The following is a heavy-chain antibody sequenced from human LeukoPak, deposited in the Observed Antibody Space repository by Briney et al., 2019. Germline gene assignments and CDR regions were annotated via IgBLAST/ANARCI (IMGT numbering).Heavy chain of an antibody. Sequence: SVKVSCKASGYTFSSYAISWVRQAPGQGLEWMGGIIPIFGTANYAQKFQGRVTITADESTSTAYMELSSLRSEDTAVYYCARDQSIVGATTALWFPKGFDYWGQGTLVTVSS. D-gene: IGHD1-26*01. CDR3: ARDQSIVGATTALWFPKGFDY. J-gene: IGHJ4*02. CDR1: GYTFSSYA. V-gene: IGHV1-69*13. CDR2: IIPIFGTA.